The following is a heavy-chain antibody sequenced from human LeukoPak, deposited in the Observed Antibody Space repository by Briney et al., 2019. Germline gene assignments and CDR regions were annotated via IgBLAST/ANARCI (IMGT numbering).Heavy chain of an antibody. CDR3: ATFYCSGGRCCFDY. CDR1: GGSISSSSYY. Sequence: SETLSLTCTVSGGSISSSSYYWGWIRQPPGQGLEWIGSIYYSVSTYYNPSLKSRVTISVDTSKNQFSLKLSSVTAADTAVYYCATFYCSGGRCCFDYWGQGTLATVSS. J-gene: IGHJ4*02. D-gene: IGHD2-15*01. V-gene: IGHV4-39*01. CDR2: IYYSVST.